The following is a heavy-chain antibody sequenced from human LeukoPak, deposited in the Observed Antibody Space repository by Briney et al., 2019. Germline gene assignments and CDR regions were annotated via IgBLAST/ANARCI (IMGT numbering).Heavy chain of an antibody. J-gene: IGHJ5*02. Sequence: GGSLKISCKGSGYSFTSYWIGWVRQMPGKGLEWMGIIYPGDSDTRYSPSFQGQVTISADKSISTAYPQWSSLKASDTAMYYCARWGTSEAAYYYGSGSPHNWFDPWGQGTLVTVSS. V-gene: IGHV5-51*01. CDR1: GYSFTSYW. D-gene: IGHD3-10*01. CDR2: IYPGDSDT. CDR3: ARWGTSEAAYYYGSGSPHNWFDP.